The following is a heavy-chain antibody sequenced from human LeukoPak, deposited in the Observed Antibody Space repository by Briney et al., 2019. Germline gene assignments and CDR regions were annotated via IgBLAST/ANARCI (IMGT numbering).Heavy chain of an antibody. CDR2: ISSSSSYI. D-gene: IGHD6-13*01. CDR3: ARGGYSSSWFFPFDY. Sequence: KPAGSLRLSCAASGFTFSSYSMNWVRQAPGKGLEWVSSISSSSSYIYYADSVKGRFTISRDNAKNSLYLQMNSLRAEDTAVYYCARGGYSSSWFFPFDYWGQGTLVTVSS. J-gene: IGHJ4*02. CDR1: GFTFSSYS. V-gene: IGHV3-21*01.